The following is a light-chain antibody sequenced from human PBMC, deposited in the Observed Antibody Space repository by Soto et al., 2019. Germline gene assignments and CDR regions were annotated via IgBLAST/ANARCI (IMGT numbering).Light chain of an antibody. Sequence: EIVLTQSPATLSLSPGERATLSCRASQSVTSYLAWYQQKPGQAPRLLIYDAIHRASGIPARFSGSGSGTDFTLTISSLEPEDFAVYYCQQRHNWTFGQGTRVEVK. CDR2: DAI. V-gene: IGKV3-11*01. CDR3: QQRHNWT. J-gene: IGKJ1*01. CDR1: QSVTSY.